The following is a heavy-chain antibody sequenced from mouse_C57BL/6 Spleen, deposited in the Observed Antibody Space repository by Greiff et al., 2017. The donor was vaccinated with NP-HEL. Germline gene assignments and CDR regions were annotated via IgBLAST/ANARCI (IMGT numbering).Heavy chain of an antibody. CDR2: IDPSDSYT. CDR3: ARSDSSGRGYYFDY. Sequence: VQLQQPGAELVMPGASVKLSCKASGYTFTSYWMHWVKQRPGQGLEWIGEIDPSDSYTTYNQKFKGKSTLTVDKSSSTAYMQLSSLTSEDAAVYYCARSDSSGRGYYFDYWGQGTTLTVSS. D-gene: IGHD3-2*02. CDR1: GYTFTSYW. V-gene: IGHV1-69*01. J-gene: IGHJ2*01.